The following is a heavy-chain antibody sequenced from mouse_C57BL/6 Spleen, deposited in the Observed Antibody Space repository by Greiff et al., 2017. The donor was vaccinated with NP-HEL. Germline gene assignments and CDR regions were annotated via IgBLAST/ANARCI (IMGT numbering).Heavy chain of an antibody. CDR2: IYPRSGNT. J-gene: IGHJ1*03. CDR1: GYTFTSYG. D-gene: IGHD1-1*02. Sequence: VKLMESGAELARPGASVKLSCKASGYTFTSYGISWVKQRTGQGLEWIGEIYPRSGNTYYNEKFKGKATLTADKSSSTAYMELRSLTSEDSAVYFCDRGSEDWYFDVWGTGTTVTVSS. CDR3: DRGSEDWYFDV. V-gene: IGHV1-81*01.